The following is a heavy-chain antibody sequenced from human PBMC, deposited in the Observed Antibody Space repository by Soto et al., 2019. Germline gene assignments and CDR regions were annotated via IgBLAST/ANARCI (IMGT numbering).Heavy chain of an antibody. CDR1: GFSFSKYG. D-gene: IGHD3-16*01. V-gene: IGHV3-30*18. CDR2: MSDDGSKK. Sequence: QVQLVESGGGVVQPGRSLRLSCAASGFSFSKYGMHWVRQAPGKGLEWVAEMSDDGSKKYYGGSVKGRFTISRDNSKNTLYLLMDSLRPEDTGMYYCAKELRETGGYYFDCWGQGTLVTVSS. CDR3: AKELRETGGYYFDC. J-gene: IGHJ4*02.